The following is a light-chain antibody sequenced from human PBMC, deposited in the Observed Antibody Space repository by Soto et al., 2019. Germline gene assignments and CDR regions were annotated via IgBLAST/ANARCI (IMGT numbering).Light chain of an antibody. J-gene: IGKJ4*01. CDR2: DAS. V-gene: IGKV1-33*01. CDR3: QQYDNLPLT. Sequence: DIQMTQSPSSLSAPVGDRVTITWQASQDISNYLNWYQQKPGKAPKLLIYDASNLETGVPSRFSGSGSGTDFTFTISSLQPEDIATYYCQQYDNLPLTFGGGTKVDIK. CDR1: QDISNY.